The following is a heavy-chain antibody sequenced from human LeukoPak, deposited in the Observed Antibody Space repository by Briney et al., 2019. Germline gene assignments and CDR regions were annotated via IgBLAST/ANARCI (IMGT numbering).Heavy chain of an antibody. CDR1: GGSISGSSYY. Sequence: SETPSLTCTVSGGSISGSSYYWGWIRQPPGKGLDCIGSIYYSGITYYNPSLKSRVTISVDTSKNQFSLELNSVTAADTAVYYCARLHFLYGMDVWGQGTTVTVSS. CDR2: IYYSGIT. J-gene: IGHJ6*02. D-gene: IGHD2/OR15-2a*01. CDR3: ARLHFLYGMDV. V-gene: IGHV4-39*01.